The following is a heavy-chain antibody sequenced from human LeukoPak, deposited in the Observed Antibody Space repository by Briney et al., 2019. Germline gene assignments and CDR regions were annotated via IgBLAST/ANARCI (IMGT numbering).Heavy chain of an antibody. Sequence: SETLSLTCTVSGGSISSSSYYWGWIRQPPGKGLKWIGSIYYSGSTYYNPSLKSRVTISVDTSKNQFSLKLSSVTAADTAVYYCARLGGGLTSFDYWGQGTLVTVSS. CDR1: GGSISSSSYY. D-gene: IGHD3-16*01. CDR2: IYYSGST. V-gene: IGHV4-39*01. CDR3: ARLGGGLTSFDY. J-gene: IGHJ4*02.